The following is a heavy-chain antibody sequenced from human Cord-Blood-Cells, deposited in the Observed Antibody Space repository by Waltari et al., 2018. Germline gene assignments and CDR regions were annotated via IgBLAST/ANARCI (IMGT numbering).Heavy chain of an antibody. D-gene: IGHD2-2*02. Sequence: QVQLVESGGGVVQPGRSLRLSCAASGFTFSRYAMHWVRQAPGRGLEWVAVISYDGSNKYYANSVKGRFTISRENSKNTLYLQMNSLRAEDTAVYYCASGKGYRAGWGQGTLVTVSS. CDR2: ISYDGSNK. CDR3: ASGKGYRAG. CDR1: GFTFSRYA. V-gene: IGHV3-30*04. J-gene: IGHJ4*02.